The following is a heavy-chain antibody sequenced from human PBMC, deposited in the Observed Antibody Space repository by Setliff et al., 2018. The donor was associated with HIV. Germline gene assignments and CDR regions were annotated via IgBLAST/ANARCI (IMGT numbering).Heavy chain of an antibody. J-gene: IGHJ3*02. CDR2: ISAIFGTV. CDR3: VNLADGRGDSESTGVFDI. CDR1: GGTFSSYG. Sequence: SVKVSCKTSGGTFSSYGISWVRQAPGQGLEWMGGISAIFGTVKYPLKFQGRVTLTADDTTSTAYMGLSNLRSEDTAVYYCVNLADGRGDSESTGVFDIWGQGTMVTVSS. D-gene: IGHD3-22*01. V-gene: IGHV1-69*13.